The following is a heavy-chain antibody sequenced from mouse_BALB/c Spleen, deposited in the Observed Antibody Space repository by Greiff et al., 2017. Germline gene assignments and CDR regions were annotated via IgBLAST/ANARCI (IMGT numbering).Heavy chain of an antibody. CDR3: TRDDWDGAWFAY. Sequence: EVKLVESGGGLVKPGGSLKLSCAASGFTFSSYTMSWVRQTPEKRLEWVATISSGGSYTYYPDSVKGRFTISRDNAKNTLYLQMSSLKSEDTAMYYCTRDDWDGAWFAYWGQGTLVTVSA. CDR2: ISSGGSYT. J-gene: IGHJ3*01. V-gene: IGHV5-6-4*01. D-gene: IGHD4-1*01. CDR1: GFTFSSYT.